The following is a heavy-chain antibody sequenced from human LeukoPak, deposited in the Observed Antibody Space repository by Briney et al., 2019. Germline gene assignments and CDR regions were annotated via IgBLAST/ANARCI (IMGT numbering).Heavy chain of an antibody. CDR2: IYYSGST. Sequence: SETLSLTCTVSGGSISSSSYYWGWIRQPPGKGLAWIGSIYYSGSTYYNPSLKSRVSISVGTSKNRFSLKLSSVTAADTAVYYCARVSDSSGLDAFDIWGQGTMVTVSS. D-gene: IGHD3-22*01. J-gene: IGHJ3*02. CDR3: ARVSDSSGLDAFDI. V-gene: IGHV4-39*01. CDR1: GGSISSSSYY.